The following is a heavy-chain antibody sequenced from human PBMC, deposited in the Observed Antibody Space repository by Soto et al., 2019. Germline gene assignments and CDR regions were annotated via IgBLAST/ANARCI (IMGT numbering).Heavy chain of an antibody. CDR3: VRWESSDWYLGI. J-gene: IGHJ4*02. D-gene: IGHD6-19*01. CDR1: GFTFSDYW. V-gene: IGHV3-7*03. Sequence: GGSLRLSCAGSGFTFSDYWMAWVRQPQGRGLEWVASVNQDGTQKFFVDSVKGRFTISKDNAKNSLDLQMSSLRAEDTAVYHCVRWESSDWYLGIWGQGTQVTVSS. CDR2: VNQDGTQK.